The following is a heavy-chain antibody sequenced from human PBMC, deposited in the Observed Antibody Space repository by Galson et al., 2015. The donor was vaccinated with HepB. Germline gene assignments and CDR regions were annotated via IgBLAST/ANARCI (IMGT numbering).Heavy chain of an antibody. D-gene: IGHD5-18*01. Sequence: SLRLSCAASGFTFSSYAMHWVRQAPGKGLEWVAVISYDGSNKYYADSVKGRFTISRDNSKNTLYLQMNSLRAEDTAVYYCARDVTSYGYFGYDAFDIWGQGTMVTVSS. J-gene: IGHJ3*02. CDR3: ARDVTSYGYFGYDAFDI. CDR2: ISYDGSNK. V-gene: IGHV3-30-3*01. CDR1: GFTFSSYA.